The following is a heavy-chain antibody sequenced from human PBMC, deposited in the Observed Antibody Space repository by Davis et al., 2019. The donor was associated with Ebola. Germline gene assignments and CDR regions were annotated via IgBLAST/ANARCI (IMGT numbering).Heavy chain of an antibody. CDR2: ISAYNGNT. CDR1: GYTFTSYG. D-gene: IGHD2-15*01. Sequence: AASVKVSCKASGYTFTSYGISWVRQAPGQGLEWMGCISAYNGNTNYAQKFQGRVTMTRDTSTSTVYMELSSLRSEDTAVYYCARARGYCSGGSCYRYGMDVWGQGTTVTVSS. J-gene: IGHJ6*02. CDR3: ARARGYCSGGSCYRYGMDV. V-gene: IGHV1-18*01.